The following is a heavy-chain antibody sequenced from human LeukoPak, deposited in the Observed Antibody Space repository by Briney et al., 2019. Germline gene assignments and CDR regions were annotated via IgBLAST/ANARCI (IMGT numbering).Heavy chain of an antibody. D-gene: IGHD2-15*01. J-gene: IGHJ6*02. CDR1: GYTFTGYY. CDR3: ARDQGYPYYYYGMDV. V-gene: IGHV1-2*02. Sequence: GASVKVSCKASGYTFTGYYMHWVRQAPGQGLEWMGWINPNGGGTNYAQKFQGRVTMTRDTSISTAYMELSRLRSDDTAVYYCARDQGYPYYYYGMDVWGQGTTVTVSS. CDR2: INPNGGGT.